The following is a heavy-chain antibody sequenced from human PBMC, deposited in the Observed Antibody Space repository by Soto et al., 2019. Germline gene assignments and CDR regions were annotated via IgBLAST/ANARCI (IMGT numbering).Heavy chain of an antibody. CDR3: ARTYSSSWSPFEY. J-gene: IGHJ4*02. V-gene: IGHV4-34*01. CDR2: INQSGST. D-gene: IGHD6-13*01. Sequence: PSETLSLTCAVYGGSFSGYYWSWIRQPPGKGLEWIGEINQSGSTNYNPSLKSRVTISVDTSKNQFSLKLSSVTAADTGVYYCARTYSSSWSPFEYWGQGTQVTVSS. CDR1: GGSFSGYY.